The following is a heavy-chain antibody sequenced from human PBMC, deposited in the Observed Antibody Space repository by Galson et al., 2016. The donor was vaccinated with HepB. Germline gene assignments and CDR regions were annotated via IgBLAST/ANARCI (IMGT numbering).Heavy chain of an antibody. J-gene: IGHJ4*02. CDR1: GFTFKNYA. CDR3: ARDIDD. CDR2: ISYDGTNK. Sequence: SLRLSCAASGFTFKNYAMNWVRQAPGKGLEWVAVISYDGTNKYYADSVKGRFTISRDNSKNTVVLQMNGLSGEDTAVYYCARDIDDWGQGTLVTVSS. V-gene: IGHV3-30-3*01.